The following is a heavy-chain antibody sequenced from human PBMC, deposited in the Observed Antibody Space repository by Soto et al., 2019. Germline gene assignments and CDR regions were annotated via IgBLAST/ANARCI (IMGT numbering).Heavy chain of an antibody. CDR2: INENGSEK. D-gene: IGHD3-16*01. J-gene: IGHJ4*02. CDR1: GSCFSIIW. V-gene: IGHV3-7*03. Sequence: PGGSLRLSWAAAGSCFSIIWMSCVRQPPGKGLEWVANINENGSEKVYADSVKGRFTISRDNAKNSLSLQMNSLTADDTAMYYCARTGWPQSSYYFDYWGQGTLVTVSS. CDR3: ARTGWPQSSYYFDY.